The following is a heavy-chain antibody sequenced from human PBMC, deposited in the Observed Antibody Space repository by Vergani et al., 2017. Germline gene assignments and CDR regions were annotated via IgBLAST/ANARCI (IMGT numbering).Heavy chain of an antibody. D-gene: IGHD3-10*01. Sequence: QVQLVQSGAEVKKPGASVKVSCKASGYTFTSYAMHWVRQAPGQRLEWMGWINAGNGNTKYSQKFQGRVTITRDTSASTAYMELSSLRSEDTAVYYCARDLRLWFVELDAFDIWGQGTMVTVSS. CDR1: GYTFTSYA. J-gene: IGHJ3*02. V-gene: IGHV1-3*01. CDR2: INAGNGNT. CDR3: ARDLRLWFVELDAFDI.